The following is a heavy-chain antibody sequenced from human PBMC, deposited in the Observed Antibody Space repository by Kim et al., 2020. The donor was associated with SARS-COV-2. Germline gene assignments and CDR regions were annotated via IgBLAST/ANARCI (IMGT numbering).Heavy chain of an antibody. V-gene: IGHV3-33*06. J-gene: IGHJ6*02. D-gene: IGHD3-10*01. CDR2: IWYDGSNK. Sequence: GGSLRLSCAASGFTFSSYGMHWVRQAPGKGLEWVAVIWYDGSNKYYADSVKGRFTISRDNSKNTLYLQMNSLRAEDTAVYYCAKDLARGSGKYYYYGMDVWGQGTTVTVSS. CDR3: AKDLARGSGKYYYYGMDV. CDR1: GFTFSSYG.